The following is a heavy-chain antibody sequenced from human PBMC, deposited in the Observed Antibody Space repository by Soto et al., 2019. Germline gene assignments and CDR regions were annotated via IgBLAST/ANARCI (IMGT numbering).Heavy chain of an antibody. Sequence: SETLSLTCTVSGGSISSYYWSWIRQPAGKGLEWIGRIYTSGSTNYNPSLKSRVTMSVDTSKNQFSLKLSSVTAADTAVYYCARGYYYGSGSYSLAYYYYCMDVWGQGTTVTVSS. J-gene: IGHJ6*02. CDR2: IYTSGST. V-gene: IGHV4-4*07. D-gene: IGHD3-10*01. CDR3: ARGYYYGSGSYSLAYYYYCMDV. CDR1: GGSISSYY.